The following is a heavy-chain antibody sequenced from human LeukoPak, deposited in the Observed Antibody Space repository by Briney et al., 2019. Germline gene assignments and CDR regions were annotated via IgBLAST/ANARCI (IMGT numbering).Heavy chain of an antibody. J-gene: IGHJ4*02. Sequence: GGSLRLSCAASGFTFSSYWMSWVRQAPGKGLEWVANIKQDGSEKYYVDSVKGRFTISRDNAKNSLYLQMNSLRAEDTAVYYCASDLNSSSWYEGVFDYWGQGTLVAVSS. CDR3: ASDLNSSSWYEGVFDY. D-gene: IGHD6-13*01. CDR1: GFTFSSYW. CDR2: IKQDGSEK. V-gene: IGHV3-7*01.